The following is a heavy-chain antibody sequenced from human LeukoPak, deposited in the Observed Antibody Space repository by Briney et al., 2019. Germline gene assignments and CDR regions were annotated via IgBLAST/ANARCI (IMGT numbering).Heavy chain of an antibody. CDR3: AKVAHSGPSYYYDSSGPFDY. CDR2: ILNDGSDK. D-gene: IGHD3-22*01. Sequence: GRSLRLSCAASGFTFSSYSIHWVRQAPGKGLEWVAFILNDGSDKSYADSGKGRFTISRDNSKNTVYLQMNSLRAEDTAVYYCAKVAHSGPSYYYDSSGPFDYWGQGTLVTVSS. J-gene: IGHJ4*02. V-gene: IGHV3-30-3*01. CDR1: GFTFSSYS.